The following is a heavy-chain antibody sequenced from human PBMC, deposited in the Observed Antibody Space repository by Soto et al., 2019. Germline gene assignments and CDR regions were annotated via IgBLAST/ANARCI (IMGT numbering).Heavy chain of an antibody. J-gene: IGHJ5*02. D-gene: IGHD6-6*01. Sequence: GGSLRLSCAASGFTFSDYYMSWIRQAPGKGLEWVSYISSSGSTIYYADSVKGRFTISRDNAKNSLYLQMNSLRAEDTAVYYCARVMGYSSSSWFDPWGQGTLVTVSS. V-gene: IGHV3-11*01. CDR3: ARVMGYSSSSWFDP. CDR2: ISSSGSTI. CDR1: GFTFSDYY.